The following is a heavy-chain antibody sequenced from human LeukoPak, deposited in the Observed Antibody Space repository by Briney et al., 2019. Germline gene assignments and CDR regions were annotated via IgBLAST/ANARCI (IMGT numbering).Heavy chain of an antibody. V-gene: IGHV4-59*08. Sequence: SETLSLTCSVSGGFNTHYYWSWIRQPPGKGLEWIGYFYHSGSTNYNPSLKSRVTISVDTSKNHFSLKLSSVTAADTAVYYCASLNGSGYYFDYWGQGTLVIVSS. J-gene: IGHJ4*02. CDR3: ASLNGSGYYFDY. D-gene: IGHD3-3*01. CDR2: FYHSGST. CDR1: GGFNTHYY.